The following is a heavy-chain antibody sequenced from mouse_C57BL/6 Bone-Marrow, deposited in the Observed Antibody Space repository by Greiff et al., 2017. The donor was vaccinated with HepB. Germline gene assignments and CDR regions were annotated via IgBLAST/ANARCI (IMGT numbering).Heavy chain of an antibody. CDR2: IYPRSGNT. CDR3: ARYLYYSKGFAY. V-gene: IGHV1-81*01. Sequence: QVQLQQSGAELARPGASVKLSCKASGYTFTSYGISWVKQRTGQGLEWIGEIYPRSGNTYYNEKFKGKATLTADKSSSTAYMELRSLTSEDSAVYVCARYLYYSKGFAYWGQGTLVTVSA. J-gene: IGHJ3*01. CDR1: GYTFTSYG. D-gene: IGHD2-5*01.